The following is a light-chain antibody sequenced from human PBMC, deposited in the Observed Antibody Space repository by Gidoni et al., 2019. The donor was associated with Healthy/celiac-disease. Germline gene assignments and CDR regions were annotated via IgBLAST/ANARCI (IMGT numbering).Light chain of an antibody. CDR2: LGS. CDR1: QSLLHSNGYNY. Sequence: DIVMTQSPLSLPVTPGEPASISCRSSQSLLHSNGYNYLDWYLQKQGQSPQLLIYLGSNRASGVPARFSGSGSGTDFTLKISRVEAEDVGVYYCMKAIQTFALTFGGGTKVEIK. CDR3: MKAIQTFALT. V-gene: IGKV2-28*01. J-gene: IGKJ4*01.